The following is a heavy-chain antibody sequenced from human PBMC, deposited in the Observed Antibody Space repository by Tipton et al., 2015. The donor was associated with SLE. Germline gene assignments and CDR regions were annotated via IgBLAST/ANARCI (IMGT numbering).Heavy chain of an antibody. J-gene: IGHJ6*02. CDR2: INSDGSST. CDR3: ARKVVVPGAIRDYFGMDV. CDR1: GFTFSRYW. V-gene: IGHV3-74*01. D-gene: IGHD2-2*01. Sequence: SLRLSCAASGFTFSRYWMHWVRQAPGKGLVWVSHINSDGSSTSYADSVKGRFTISRDSAKNTLYLQMNSLRAEDTAVYYCARKVVVPGAIRDYFGMDVWGQGTTVTVSS.